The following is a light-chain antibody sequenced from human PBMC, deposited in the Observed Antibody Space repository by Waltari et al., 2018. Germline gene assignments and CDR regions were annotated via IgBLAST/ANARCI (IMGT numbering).Light chain of an antibody. J-gene: IGKJ1*01. CDR3: QHGHNIPWT. CDR2: KAS. V-gene: IGKV1D-13*01. Sequence: IQMTQSPSSLSASVGDRVTITCQASQDISNNLAWYKQKTGKVPNLLIYKASTLQSGVPSRFSGSGSVTYFTLIITSLQPEDFASYYCQHGHNIPWTFGQGTKVEIK. CDR1: QDISNN.